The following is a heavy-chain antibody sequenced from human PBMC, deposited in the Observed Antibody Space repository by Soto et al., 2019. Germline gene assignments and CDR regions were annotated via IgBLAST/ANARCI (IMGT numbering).Heavy chain of an antibody. CDR3: AKDSGASCYSPIDA. CDR2: ISGSGGST. V-gene: IGHV3-23*01. CDR1: GFTFSSYA. D-gene: IGHD2-15*01. Sequence: PGGSLRLSCAASGFTFSSYAMSWVRQAPGKGLEWVSAISGSGGSTYYADSVKGRFTISRDNSKNTQYLQMDSLRAEDTAVYYCAKDSGASCYSPIDAWGQGTLVTVSS. J-gene: IGHJ5*02.